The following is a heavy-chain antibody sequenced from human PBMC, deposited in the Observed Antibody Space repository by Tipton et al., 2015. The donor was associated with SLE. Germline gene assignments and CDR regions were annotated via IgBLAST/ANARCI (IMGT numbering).Heavy chain of an antibody. CDR2: IYYVGTA. V-gene: IGHV4-34*01. D-gene: IGHD1-7*01. Sequence: TLSLTCAVYGGSFSGYYWSWIRQPPGKGLEWIGSIYYVGTANYNSSLKSRVSISVGTSKTQFSLKLSSVTAADTAVYYCARVGTTGTTWDWHFDLWGRGTLVTVSS. J-gene: IGHJ2*01. CDR1: GGSFSGYY. CDR3: ARVGTTGTTWDWHFDL.